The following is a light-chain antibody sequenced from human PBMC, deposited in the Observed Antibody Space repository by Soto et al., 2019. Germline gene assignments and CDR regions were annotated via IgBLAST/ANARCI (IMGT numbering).Light chain of an antibody. Sequence: QSELTQPPSASGSPGHSVPISCTGTSSDVGYYNYVSWYQQYPGKAPKLLIYEVSKRPSGVPDRFSGSKSGNTASLTVSGLQAANGADHYCTSSAGANVHDVFGTGTKYT. CDR1: SSDVGYYNY. V-gene: IGLV2-8*01. CDR2: EVS. CDR3: TSSAGANVHDV. J-gene: IGLJ1*01.